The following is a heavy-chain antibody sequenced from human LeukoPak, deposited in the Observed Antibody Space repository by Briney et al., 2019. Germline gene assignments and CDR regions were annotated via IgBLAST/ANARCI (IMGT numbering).Heavy chain of an antibody. CDR1: GFTFSSYG. CDR3: ARARLSFTRGIGAHYFDS. V-gene: IGHV3-30*02. J-gene: IGHJ4*02. CDR2: IRYDGSNK. D-gene: IGHD2-15*01. Sequence: GGSLRLSCAASGFTFSSYGMHWVRQAPGKGLEWVAFIRYDGSNKYYADSVKGRFTISRDNSKNTLYLQMNSLRAEDTAVYYCARARLSFTRGIGAHYFDSWGQGTLVTVSS.